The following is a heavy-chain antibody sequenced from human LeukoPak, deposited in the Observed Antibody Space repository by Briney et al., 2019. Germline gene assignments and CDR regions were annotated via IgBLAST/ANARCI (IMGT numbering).Heavy chain of an antibody. J-gene: IGHJ6*02. V-gene: IGHV3-21*01. D-gene: IGHD2-15*01. CDR1: GFTFSSYW. Sequence: TGGSLRLSCAASGFTFSSYWMSWVRQAPGKGLEWVSSISSSSSYIYYADSVKGRFTISRDNAKNSLYLQMNSLRAEDTAVYYCASVGYCSGGSCYAAEYYYYGMDVWGQGTTVTVSS. CDR2: ISSSSSYI. CDR3: ASVGYCSGGSCYAAEYYYYGMDV.